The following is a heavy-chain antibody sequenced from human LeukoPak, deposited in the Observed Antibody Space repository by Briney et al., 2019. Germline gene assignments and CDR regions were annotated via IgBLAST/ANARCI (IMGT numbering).Heavy chain of an antibody. CDR1: GGTFSSYA. Sequence: GASVKVSCKASGGTFSSYAISWVRQAPGQGLEWMGIINPSGGSTSYAQKFQGRVTMTRDMSTSTVYMELSSLRSEDTAVYYCARADATMYYYYGSGSLENWFDPWGQGTLVTVSS. D-gene: IGHD3-10*01. V-gene: IGHV1-46*01. CDR3: ARADATMYYYYGSGSLENWFDP. CDR2: INPSGGST. J-gene: IGHJ5*02.